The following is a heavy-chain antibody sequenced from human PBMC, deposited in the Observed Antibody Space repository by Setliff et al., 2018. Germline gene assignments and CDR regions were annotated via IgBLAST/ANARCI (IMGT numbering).Heavy chain of an antibody. CDR3: ARLRGAFDY. CDR2: FHTGGST. Sequence: SETLSLTCTVSGDPISSGSYYWTWIRQPAGKGLEWIGHFHTGGSTNYNRSLRSRVSISVDTSKNQFSLRLNSATAADTAVYYCARLRGAFDYWGQGTLVTVSS. V-gene: IGHV4-61*09. CDR1: GDPISSGSYY. J-gene: IGHJ4*02. D-gene: IGHD3-16*01.